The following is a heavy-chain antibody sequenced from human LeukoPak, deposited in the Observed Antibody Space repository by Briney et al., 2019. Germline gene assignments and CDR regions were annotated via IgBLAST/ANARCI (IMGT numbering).Heavy chain of an antibody. V-gene: IGHV3-48*01. CDR3: ARSGSSYDGSQSWFDY. Sequence: GGSLRLSCAASGFTFSSYSMNWVRQAPGKGLEWISYISSGSSTIYYADSVKGRFTNSRDNAKNSLYLHLSSLRAEDTAVYYCARSGSSYDGSQSWFDYWGQGTLVTVSS. CDR2: ISSGSSTI. CDR1: GFTFSSYS. J-gene: IGHJ4*02. D-gene: IGHD3-22*01.